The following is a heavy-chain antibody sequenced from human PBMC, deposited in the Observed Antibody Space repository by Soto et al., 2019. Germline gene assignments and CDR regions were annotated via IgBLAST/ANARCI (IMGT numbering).Heavy chain of an antibody. CDR2: IIPIFGTA. CDR1: GGTFSSYA. V-gene: IGHV1-69*13. D-gene: IGHD5-12*01. CDR3: ARRPFEYGGYDGELDY. Sequence: ASVKVSCKASGGTFSSYAISWVRQAPGQGLEWMGGIIPIFGTANYAQKFQGRVTITADESTSTAYMELSSLRSEDTAVYYCARRPFEYGGYDGELDYWGQGTLVTVSS. J-gene: IGHJ4*02.